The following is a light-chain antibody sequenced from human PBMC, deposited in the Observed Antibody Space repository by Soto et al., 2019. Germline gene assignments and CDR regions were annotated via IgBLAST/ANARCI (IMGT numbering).Light chain of an antibody. CDR3: TSYVGNDIWV. V-gene: IGLV2-8*01. Sequence: QSALTQPPSASGSPGQSVTISCTGTSSDVGAYKYVSWYQQYPGKAPKLMVSEVTKRPSGVRDRFSGSMSSNTPSLTVSGLQAEEEADYYCTSYVGNDIWVFGGGTKLTVL. J-gene: IGLJ3*02. CDR2: EVT. CDR1: SSDVGAYKY.